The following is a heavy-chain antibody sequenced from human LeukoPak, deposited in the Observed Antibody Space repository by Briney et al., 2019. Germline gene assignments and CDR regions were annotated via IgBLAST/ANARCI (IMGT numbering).Heavy chain of an antibody. CDR1: GFIFNNYA. Sequence: GGSLRLSCAASGFIFNNYAMSWVRQAPGKGLEWVAAIWYDGSNRYYADSVKGRFTISRDNSKNTLYLQMNSLRAEDTAVYYCARDQGGDYGDYAVDYWGQGTLVTVS. J-gene: IGHJ4*02. V-gene: IGHV3-33*08. CDR3: ARDQGGDYGDYAVDY. D-gene: IGHD4-17*01. CDR2: IWYDGSNR.